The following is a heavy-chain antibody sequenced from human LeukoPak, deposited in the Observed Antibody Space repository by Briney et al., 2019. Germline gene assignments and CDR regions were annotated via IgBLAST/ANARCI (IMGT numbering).Heavy chain of an antibody. CDR3: AKERLVRGVHSFFDY. V-gene: IGHV3-23*01. CDR1: GFTFSSYA. Sequence: GGSLRLSCAASGFTFSSYAMSWVHQAPGKGLEWVSAISGNGGSTYYADSVKGRFTISRDNSKNTLYLQMNSLRAEDTAVYYCAKERLVRGVHSFFDYWGQGTLVTVSS. J-gene: IGHJ4*02. CDR2: ISGNGGST. D-gene: IGHD3-10*01.